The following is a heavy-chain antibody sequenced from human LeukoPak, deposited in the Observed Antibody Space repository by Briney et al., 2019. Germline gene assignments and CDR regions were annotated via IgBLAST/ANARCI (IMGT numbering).Heavy chain of an antibody. V-gene: IGHV3-21*01. CDR3: TREEAYCTSATCHFDY. CDR2: ITISSTYI. CDR1: GFTFSSHA. D-gene: IGHD2-2*01. J-gene: IGHJ4*02. Sequence: GGSLRLSCAASGFTFSSHAMSWVRQAPGKGLEWVSSITISSTYIYYAYSVKGRFTISRDNAKNSLYLQMSSLRAEDTAVYYCTREEAYCTSATCHFDYWGQGTLATVSS.